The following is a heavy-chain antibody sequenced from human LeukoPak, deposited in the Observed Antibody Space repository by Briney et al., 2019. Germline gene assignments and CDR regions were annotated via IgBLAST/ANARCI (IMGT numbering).Heavy chain of an antibody. J-gene: IGHJ4*02. D-gene: IGHD2-2*01. CDR2: IHRDDKT. Sequence: GGSLRLSCAASGFTVSSSFIYWVRRAPGKGLEWVSFIHRDDKTYYADSVKGRFTMSRDSSKNTLYLQMNSLGAGDTAVYYCAREVISTPSYFDYWGQGILVTVSS. CDR3: AREVISTPSYFDY. CDR1: GFTVSSSF. V-gene: IGHV3-53*01.